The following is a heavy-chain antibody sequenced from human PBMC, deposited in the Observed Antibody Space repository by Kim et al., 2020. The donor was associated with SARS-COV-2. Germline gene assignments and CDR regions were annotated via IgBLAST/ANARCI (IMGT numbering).Heavy chain of an antibody. J-gene: IGHJ4*02. CDR3: ARDPGFLEWLLATTPWYYFDY. V-gene: IGHV3-11*06. Sequence: FTISRDNAKNSLYLQMNSLRAEDTAVYYCARDPGFLEWLLATTPWYYFDYWGQGTLVTVSS. D-gene: IGHD3-3*01.